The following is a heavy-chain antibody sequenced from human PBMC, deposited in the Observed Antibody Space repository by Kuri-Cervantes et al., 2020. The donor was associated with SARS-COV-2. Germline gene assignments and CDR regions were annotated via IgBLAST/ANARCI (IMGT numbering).Heavy chain of an antibody. V-gene: IGHV4-4*02. CDR1: GGSIRSSNW. Sequence: ADPLTPPCPASGGSIRSSNWWSWVRQPAGEGMEWIGENYRSGSTNYNPSLKSRVTISVDKSNNQFSLMLTSVTAAAAAVYYCATTTTGTTSNNGMDVWGQGTTVTVSS. CDR3: ATTTTGTTSNNGMDV. D-gene: IGHD1-1*01. CDR2: NYRSGST. J-gene: IGHJ6*02.